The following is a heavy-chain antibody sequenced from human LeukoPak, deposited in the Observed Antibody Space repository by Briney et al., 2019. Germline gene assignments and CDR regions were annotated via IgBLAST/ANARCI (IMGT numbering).Heavy chain of an antibody. Sequence: SETLSLTCAVYGGSFSNYYWTWVRLTPGRGLEWIGEISHTGDIVNYKPSLRSRVTISVDSSKKQFSLKLTSVTAADTGVYYCARVPDIAARPCDTWGPGTLVTVSS. V-gene: IGHV4-34*01. CDR3: ARVPDIAARPCDT. CDR1: GGSFSNYY. D-gene: IGHD1-1*01. CDR2: ISHTGDIV. J-gene: IGHJ5*02.